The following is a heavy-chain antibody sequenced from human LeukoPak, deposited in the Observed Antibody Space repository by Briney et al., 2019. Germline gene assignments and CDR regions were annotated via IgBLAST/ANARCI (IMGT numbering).Heavy chain of an antibody. D-gene: IGHD4-11*01. CDR3: TRAPYSNYGNFDY. CDR2: IRSKAFGGTT. V-gene: IGHV3-49*04. J-gene: IGHJ4*02. Sequence: QPGRSLRLSCTASVLTFGDYAMSWVRQAPGKGLEWVGFIRSKAFGGTTEYAASVKGRFTISRDDSKSIAYLQMNSLKTEDTAVYYCTRAPYSNYGNFDYWGLGTLVTVSS. CDR1: VLTFGDYA.